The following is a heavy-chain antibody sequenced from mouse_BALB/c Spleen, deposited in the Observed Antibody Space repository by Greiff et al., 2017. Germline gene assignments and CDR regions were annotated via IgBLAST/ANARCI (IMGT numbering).Heavy chain of an antibody. V-gene: IGHV5-6-2*01. J-gene: IGHJ4*01. CDR1: GFTFSSYY. CDR2: INSNGGST. CDR3: ARQKDSIYAMDY. Sequence: EVMLVESGGGLVKLGGSLKLSCAASGFTFSSYYMSWVRQTPEKRLELVAAINSNGGSTYYPDTVKGRFTISRDNAKNTLYLQMSSLKSEDTALYYCARQKDSIYAMDYWGQGTSVTVSS.